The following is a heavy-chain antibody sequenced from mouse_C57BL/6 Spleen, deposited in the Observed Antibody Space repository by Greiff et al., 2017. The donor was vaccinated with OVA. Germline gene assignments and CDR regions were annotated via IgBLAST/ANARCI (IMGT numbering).Heavy chain of an antibody. Sequence: VQLVESGPELVKPGASVKISCKASGYAFSSSWMNWVKQRPGKGLEWIGRIYPGDGDTNYNGKFKGKATLTADKSSSTAYMQLSSLTSEDSAVYFCARGPPYYGSRDYWGQGTTLTVSS. D-gene: IGHD1-1*01. CDR2: IYPGDGDT. J-gene: IGHJ2*01. V-gene: IGHV1-82*01. CDR3: ARGPPYYGSRDY. CDR1: GYAFSSSW.